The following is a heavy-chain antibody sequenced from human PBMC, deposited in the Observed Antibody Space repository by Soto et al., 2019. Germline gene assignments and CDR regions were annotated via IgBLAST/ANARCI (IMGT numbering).Heavy chain of an antibody. Sequence: SVKVSCKASGVTFSTHEFSWVRQAPGQGLEWIGGITPIFATTKYAQKFQARVTIIADESTSTVYMELRGLTSDDTATYYCARDQYRHGSGTYYVTGWDYWGPGTLVTVSS. D-gene: IGHD3-10*01. CDR1: GVTFSTHE. V-gene: IGHV1-69*13. CDR3: ARDQYRHGSGTYYVTGWDY. J-gene: IGHJ4*02. CDR2: ITPIFATT.